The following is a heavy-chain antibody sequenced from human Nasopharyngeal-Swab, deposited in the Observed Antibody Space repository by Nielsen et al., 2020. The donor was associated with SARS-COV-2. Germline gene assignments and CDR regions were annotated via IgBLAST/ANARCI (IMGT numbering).Heavy chain of an antibody. CDR2: IKSKTDGGTT. CDR1: GITFSNAW. V-gene: IGHV3-15*01. J-gene: IGHJ4*02. D-gene: IGHD1-26*01. Sequence: GESLKISCAASGITFSNAWMSRVRQAPGKGLEWVGRIKSKTDGGTTDYAAPVKGRFTISRDDSKNTLYLQMNSLKTEDTAVYYCTADSAQNWGQGTLVTVSS. CDR3: TADSAQN.